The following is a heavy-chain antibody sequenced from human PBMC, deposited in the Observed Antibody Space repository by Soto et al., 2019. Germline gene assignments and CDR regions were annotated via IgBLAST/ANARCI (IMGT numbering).Heavy chain of an antibody. D-gene: IGHD5-18*01. CDR2: INHSVIT. CDR3: ARRPDTAMVHVDY. CDR1: CGSFSGYY. V-gene: IGHV4-34*01. J-gene: IGHJ4*02. Sequence: PSETLSLTCAVYCGSFSGYYWSWIRQPPGNGLDWIGEINHSVITNXXPSLKSRXXISVDTSKNHXSLKLXPVTAAYTALXYCARRPDTAMVHVDYWAQGTLVTVSS.